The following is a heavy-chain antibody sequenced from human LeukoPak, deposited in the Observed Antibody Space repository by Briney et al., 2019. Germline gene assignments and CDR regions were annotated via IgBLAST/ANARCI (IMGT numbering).Heavy chain of an antibody. D-gene: IGHD7-27*01. CDR1: GYTFTSYD. J-gene: IGHJ4*02. Sequence: VASVNVSCKASGYTFTSYDFNWVRQATGQRPEWMGWMSPNSGDTGYAQKFQDRVTMTRNTSISTACMELSSLRSDDTAVYYCARGPPNWGYDYWGPGTLVTVSS. CDR2: MSPNSGDT. V-gene: IGHV1-8*01. CDR3: ARGPPNWGYDY.